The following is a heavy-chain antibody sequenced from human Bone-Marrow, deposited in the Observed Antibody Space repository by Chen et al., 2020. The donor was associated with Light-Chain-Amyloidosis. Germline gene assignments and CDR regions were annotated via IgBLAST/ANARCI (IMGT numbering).Heavy chain of an antibody. CDR3: ARERDGRGLDY. Sequence: VESGGGVVQPGRSLSLSCSASGFTFSSYAMYWVRQAPGKGLEWLAFISEDGSRVSYAGSLKGRFTISRDQSKRKLYLQMNSLGPEDTALYYCARERDGRGLDYWGQGTLVSVST. J-gene: IGHJ4*02. D-gene: IGHD3-10*01. V-gene: IGHV3-30*03. CDR1: GFTFSSYA. CDR2: ISEDGSRV.